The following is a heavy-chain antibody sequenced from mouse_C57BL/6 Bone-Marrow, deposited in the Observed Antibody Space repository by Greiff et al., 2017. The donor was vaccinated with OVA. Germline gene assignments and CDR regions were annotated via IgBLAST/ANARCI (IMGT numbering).Heavy chain of an antibody. J-gene: IGHJ1*03. CDR3: TRQWYFDV. CDR1: GFSFTSYG. CDR2: IWSDGST. Sequence: VQLQQSGPGLVAPSQSLSITCTVSGFSFTSYGVHWVRQPPGKGLEWLVVIWSDGSTTYNSALQSRLRISKDNSKSQVILKMNSLQTDDTAMYYCTRQWYFDVWGTGTTVTVSS. V-gene: IGHV2-6-1*01.